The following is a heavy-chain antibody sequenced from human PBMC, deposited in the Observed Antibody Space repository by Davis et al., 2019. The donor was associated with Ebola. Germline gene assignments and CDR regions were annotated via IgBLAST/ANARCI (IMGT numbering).Heavy chain of an antibody. J-gene: IGHJ6*04. CDR2: INAGNGNT. CDR3: ARDRLVVVITTFPGGGYMDV. V-gene: IGHV1-3*01. CDR1: GYTFTSYA. D-gene: IGHD3-22*01. Sequence: ASVKVSCKASGYTFTSYAMHWVRQPPGQRLEWMGWINAGNGNTKYSQKFQGRVTMTRDTSTTTVYMELSSLRSEDTAVYFCARDRLVVVITTFPGGGYMDVWGKGTTVNVSS.